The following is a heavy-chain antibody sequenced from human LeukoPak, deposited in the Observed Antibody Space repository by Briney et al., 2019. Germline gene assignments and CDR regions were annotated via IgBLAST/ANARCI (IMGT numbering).Heavy chain of an antibody. CDR1: GVSFSGYY. CDR3: ARGGEVYYFDY. J-gene: IGHJ4*02. CDR2: IDHSGST. Sequence: SETLSLTCAVYGVSFSGYYWSWIRQPPGKGLEWIGEIDHSGSTNYTPSLKSRVTISVDTSKNQFSLELCSVTAGDTAVYFCARGGEVYYFDYWGQGTLVTVSS. V-gene: IGHV4-34*01. D-gene: IGHD3-16*01.